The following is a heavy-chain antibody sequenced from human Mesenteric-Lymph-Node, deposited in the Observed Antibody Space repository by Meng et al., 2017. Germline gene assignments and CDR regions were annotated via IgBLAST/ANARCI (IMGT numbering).Heavy chain of an antibody. CDR3: ASENSSGYLGYFQH. V-gene: IGHV1-2*02. Sequence: VQFGAEVKKPGASVKVSCKSSGYTFTSHGVSWVRQAPGQGLEWMGWINPNSGGTNYAQKFQGRVTMTRDTSISTAYMELSRLRSDDTAVYYCASENSSGYLGYFQHWGQGTLVTVSS. J-gene: IGHJ1*01. CDR2: INPNSGGT. D-gene: IGHD3-22*01. CDR1: GYTFTSHG.